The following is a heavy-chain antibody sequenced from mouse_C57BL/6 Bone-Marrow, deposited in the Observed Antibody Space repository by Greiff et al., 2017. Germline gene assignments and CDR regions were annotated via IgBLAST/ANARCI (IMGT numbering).Heavy chain of an antibody. V-gene: IGHV1-19*01. CDR1: GYTFTDYY. J-gene: IGHJ3*01. CDR2: INPYNGGT. Sequence: EVKLMESGPVLVKPGASVKMSCKASGYTFTDYYMNWVKQSHGKSLEWIGVINPYNGGTSYNQKFKGKATLTVDKSSSTAYMELNSLTSEDSAVYYCALPSFAYWGQGTLVTVSA. CDR3: ALPSFAY.